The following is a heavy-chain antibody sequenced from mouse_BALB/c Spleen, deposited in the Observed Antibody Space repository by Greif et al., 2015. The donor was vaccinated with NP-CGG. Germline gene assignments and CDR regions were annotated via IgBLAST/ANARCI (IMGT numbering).Heavy chain of an antibody. CDR1: GYTLTSYW. CDR3: ARYYCGYGYFDY. V-gene: IGHV1S41*01. J-gene: IGHJ2*01. D-gene: IGHD1-2*01. CDR2: IAPGSGST. Sequence: DLVKPGASVKLSCKASGYTLTSYWINWIKQRPGQGLEWIGRIAPGSGSTYYNEMFKGKATLTVDTSSSTAYIQLSSLSSEDSAVYCCARYYCGYGYFDYWGQGTTLTVSS.